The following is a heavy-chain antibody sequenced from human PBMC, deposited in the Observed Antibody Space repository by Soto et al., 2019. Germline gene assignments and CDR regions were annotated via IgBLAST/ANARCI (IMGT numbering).Heavy chain of an antibody. V-gene: IGHV4-59*01. CDR3: ARDPGIAAAGMGSKGWFDT. D-gene: IGHD6-13*01. CDR2: IYYSGST. CDR1: GGSISSYY. J-gene: IGHJ5*02. Sequence: QVQLQESGPGLVKPSETLSLTCTVSGGSISSYYWSWIRQPPGKGLEWIGYIYYSGSTNYNPSLKSRVTISVDTSKNQFSLKLSSVTASDTAVYYCARDPGIAAAGMGSKGWFDTWGQGTLVTVSS.